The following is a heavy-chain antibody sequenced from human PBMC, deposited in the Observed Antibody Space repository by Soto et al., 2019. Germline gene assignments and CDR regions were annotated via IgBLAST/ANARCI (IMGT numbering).Heavy chain of an antibody. CDR3: AKESPAPYSDSSCRFDY. J-gene: IGHJ4*02. CDR2: MSGSGGST. V-gene: IGHV3-23*01. D-gene: IGHD3-22*01. CDR1: GFTFSRYA. Sequence: GESLTLSCAASGFTFSRYAMSWVRQAPGKGLEWVAAMSGSGGSTYYADSVKGLFTIARDNSKNTLYLQMNSLRAEDTAVYYRAKESPAPYSDSSCRFDYWGQGTLVTVSS.